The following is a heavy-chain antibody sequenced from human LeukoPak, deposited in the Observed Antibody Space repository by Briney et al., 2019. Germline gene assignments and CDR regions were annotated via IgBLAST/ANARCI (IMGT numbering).Heavy chain of an antibody. Sequence: TGGSLRLSCAASGFTFSSYAMSWVRQAPGKGLEWVSAISGSGGSTYYADSVKGRFTISRDNSKNTLYLQMNSLRAEDTAVYYCAKASLGYCSGGGCSPYDYWGQGTLVTVSS. V-gene: IGHV3-23*01. CDR2: ISGSGGST. J-gene: IGHJ4*02. CDR3: AKASLGYCSGGGCSPYDY. D-gene: IGHD2-15*01. CDR1: GFTFSSYA.